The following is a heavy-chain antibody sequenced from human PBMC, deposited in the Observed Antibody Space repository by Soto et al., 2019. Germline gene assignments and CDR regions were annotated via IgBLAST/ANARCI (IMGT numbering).Heavy chain of an antibody. D-gene: IGHD3-3*01. J-gene: IGHJ4*02. Sequence: QVQLQESGPGLVKPSQTLSLTCYVSGGSITSGGYYWAWIRHQPGKARQWIGYIFASGSAYSNPASKCRLALSLDTEKNLFAQEPSSVPAAYTAVYYCARASGYSRNFDSWAQGTLGSVSS. CDR3: ARASGYSRNFDS. CDR1: GGSITSGGYY. CDR2: IFASGSA. V-gene: IGHV4-31*02.